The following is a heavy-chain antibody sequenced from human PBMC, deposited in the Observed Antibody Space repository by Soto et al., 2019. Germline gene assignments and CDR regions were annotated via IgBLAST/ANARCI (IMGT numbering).Heavy chain of an antibody. CDR1: GFAFSSYG. V-gene: IGHV3-33*01. J-gene: IGHJ6*03. CDR2: IWYDGSNK. D-gene: IGHD3-3*01. CDR3: ARDSYYDFWSGYGHYYYYYMDV. Sequence: GGSLRLSCAASGFAFSSYGMHWVRQAPGKGLEWVAVIWYDGSNKYYADSVKGRFTISRDNSKNTLYLQMNSLRAEDTAVYYCARDSYYDFWSGYGHYYYYYMDVWGKGTTVTVSS.